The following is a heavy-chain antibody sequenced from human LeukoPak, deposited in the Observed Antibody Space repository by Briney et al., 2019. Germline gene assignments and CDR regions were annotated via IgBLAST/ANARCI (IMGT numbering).Heavy chain of an antibody. Sequence: SETLSLTCTVSGSSIGSSSYYWSWIRQPPGKGLEWIGEINHSGSTNYNPSLKSRVTISVDTSKNQFSLKLSSVTAADTAVYYCARRSGSYYDYWGQGTLVTVSS. D-gene: IGHD1-26*01. CDR3: ARRSGSYYDY. CDR1: GSSIGSSSYY. J-gene: IGHJ4*02. V-gene: IGHV4-39*01. CDR2: INHSGST.